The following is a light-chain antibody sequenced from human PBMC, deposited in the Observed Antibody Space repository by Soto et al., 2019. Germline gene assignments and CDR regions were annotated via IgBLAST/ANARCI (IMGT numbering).Light chain of an antibody. CDR2: SNT. CDR3: GTWDDSLNGVV. Sequence: QSVLTQPPSASGTPGQTIAISCSGGSSNIGSHTVNWFQQLPGTAPRLLIYSNTQRPSGVPDRCSGSKSCTSASLAISRLQSEYEGGYYCGTWDDSLNGVVFGAGTKLTVL. V-gene: IGLV1-44*01. CDR1: SSNIGSHT. J-gene: IGLJ2*01.